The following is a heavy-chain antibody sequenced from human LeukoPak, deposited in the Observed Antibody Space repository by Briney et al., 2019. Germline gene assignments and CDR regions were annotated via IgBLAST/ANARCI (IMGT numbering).Heavy chain of an antibody. J-gene: IGHJ6*03. CDR1: GFTFSSYG. CDR2: IDISSRTI. D-gene: IGHD7-27*01. CDR3: ARVKLGMDYYYYMDV. V-gene: IGHV3-48*01. Sequence: GGSLRLSCGASGFTFSSYGMNWVRQAPGKGLEWVSYIDISSRTIYYADSVKGRFTISRDNAKNSLYLQMNSLRAGDTAVYYCARVKLGMDYYYYMDVWGKGTTVTISS.